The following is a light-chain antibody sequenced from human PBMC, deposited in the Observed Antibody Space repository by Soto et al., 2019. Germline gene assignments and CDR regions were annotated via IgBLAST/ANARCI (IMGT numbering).Light chain of an antibody. J-gene: IGLJ2*01. Sequence: QSVLTQPRSVSGSPGQSVTISCTGTSSDVGGYNYVSWYQQHPGKAPKLMIYDVSKRPSGVPDRFSGSKSGNTASLTISGLQAEYEADYSCCSYAGSYTLVFGGGTKLTVL. CDR2: DVS. CDR3: CSYAGSYTLV. CDR1: SSDVGGYNY. V-gene: IGLV2-11*01.